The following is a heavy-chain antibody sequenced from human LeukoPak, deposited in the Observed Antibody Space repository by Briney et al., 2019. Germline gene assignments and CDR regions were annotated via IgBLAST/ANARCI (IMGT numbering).Heavy chain of an antibody. Sequence: SETLSLTCAVSGASISSYNYYWSWIRQHPGKGLEWIGYISSGGSTYYNPSLKSRVTISIDTSKTHFSLKLTSVTAADTAVYYCARDFHGAWYFDLWGRGTLVTVSS. CDR1: GASISSYNYY. V-gene: IGHV4-31*11. J-gene: IGHJ2*01. CDR2: ISSGGST. D-gene: IGHD4-17*01. CDR3: ARDFHGAWYFDL.